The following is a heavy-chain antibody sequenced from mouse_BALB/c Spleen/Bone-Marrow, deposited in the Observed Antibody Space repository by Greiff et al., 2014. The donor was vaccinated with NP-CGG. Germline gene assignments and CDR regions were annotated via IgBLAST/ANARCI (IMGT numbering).Heavy chain of an antibody. Sequence: VQLQQSGPDLVKPSQSLSLTCTVTGYSITSGYSWHWIRQFPGNKLEWMGYIHYSGSTYYNPSLKSRISITRDTSKNQFFLQLNAVTTEDTATYYCARREGNHATWFAYWGQGTLVTVSA. D-gene: IGHD2-1*01. CDR3: ARREGNHATWFAY. V-gene: IGHV3-1*02. J-gene: IGHJ3*01. CDR1: GYSITSGYS. CDR2: IHYSGST.